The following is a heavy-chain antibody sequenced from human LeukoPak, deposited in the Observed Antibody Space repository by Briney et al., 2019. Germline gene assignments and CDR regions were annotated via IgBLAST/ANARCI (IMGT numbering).Heavy chain of an antibody. CDR1: GGSISTYY. D-gene: IGHD2/OR15-2a*01. J-gene: IGHJ6*03. CDR2: IYYSGST. CDR3: AKGPNQYYYYYMDV. Sequence: PSGTLSLTCTVSGGSISTYYWSWIRQPPGKGLEWTGYIYYSGSTNYNPSLKSRVTISVDTSRNQFSLKLSSVTAADTAVYYCAKGPNQYYYYYMDVWGKGTTVTVSS. V-gene: IGHV4-59*01.